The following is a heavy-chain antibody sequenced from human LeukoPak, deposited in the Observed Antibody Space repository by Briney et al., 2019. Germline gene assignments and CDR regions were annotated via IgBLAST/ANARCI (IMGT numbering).Heavy chain of an antibody. D-gene: IGHD6-13*01. V-gene: IGHV4-59*08. CDR2: IYYSGST. CDR3: ARNSAAAGWSPLYYYYGMDV. J-gene: IGHJ6*02. Sequence: SETLSLTCTVSVGSISSYYWSLIRQPPGKGLEWIAYIYYSGSTNYSPSLKSRVTISVDTPKNQFSLKLSSVTAADTAVYYCARNSAAAGWSPLYYYYGMDVWGQGTTVTVSS. CDR1: VGSISSYY.